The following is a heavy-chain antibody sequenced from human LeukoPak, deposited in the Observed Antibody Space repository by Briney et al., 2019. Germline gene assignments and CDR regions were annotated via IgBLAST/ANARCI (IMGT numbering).Heavy chain of an antibody. CDR2: ISSTASSI. J-gene: IGHJ4*02. V-gene: IGHV3-48*04. CDR3: AKSFDN. CDR1: GFSFSGYS. Sequence: GGSLRLSCAASGFSFSGYSMNWVRQAPGKGLEWVSYISSTASSIYYADSVKGRFTISRDNAKNSLYLQMNSLRAEDTAVYYCAKSFDNWGQGTLVTVSS.